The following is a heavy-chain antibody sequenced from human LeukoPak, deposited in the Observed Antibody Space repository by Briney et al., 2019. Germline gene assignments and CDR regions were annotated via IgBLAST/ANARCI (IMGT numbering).Heavy chain of an antibody. CDR2: IYYRGST. V-gene: IGHV4-39*07. CDR3: ASSSAMVTHSFDY. Sequence: RPSETLSLTCTVSGGSISSSTHYWGWIRQPPGKGLEWIGNIYYRGSTYYNPSLKSRVTMSVDTSKNQFFLRLSSVTAADTAVYYCASSSAMVTHSFDYWGQGTLVTVSS. D-gene: IGHD5-18*01. CDR1: GGSISSSTHY. J-gene: IGHJ4*02.